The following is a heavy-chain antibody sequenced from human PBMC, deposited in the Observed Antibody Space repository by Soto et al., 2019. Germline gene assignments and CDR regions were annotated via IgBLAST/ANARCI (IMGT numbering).Heavy chain of an antibody. D-gene: IGHD5-12*01. CDR2: INPNSGGT. J-gene: IGHJ5*02. CDR1: GYTFTDYY. CDR3: ARGRIVAPWFDP. Sequence: ALVKVSCKASGYTFTDYYMYWVRQAPGQGLEWMGWINPNSGGTNYAQKFQGRVTMTRDTSISTAYMELSRLRSDDTAVYYCARGRIVAPWFDPWGQGTLVTVSS. V-gene: IGHV1-2*02.